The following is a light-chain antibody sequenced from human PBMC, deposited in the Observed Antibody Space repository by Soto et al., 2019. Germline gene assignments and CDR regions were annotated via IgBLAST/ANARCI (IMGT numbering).Light chain of an antibody. V-gene: IGKV3-11*01. J-gene: IGKJ4*01. CDR3: QQRSDWPST. Sequence: EIVLTQAPVTLSFSPRERATLSCRASQSVGSYFAWYQQKPGQAPRLLIYDASSRATGIPARFSGSGSGTDFTLTISSLEPEDFAVYYCQQRSDWPSTFGGGTRVEIK. CDR1: QSVGSY. CDR2: DAS.